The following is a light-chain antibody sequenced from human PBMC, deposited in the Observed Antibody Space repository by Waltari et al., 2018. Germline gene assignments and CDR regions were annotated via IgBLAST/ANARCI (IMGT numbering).Light chain of an antibody. J-gene: IGKJ4*01. CDR2: AAS. V-gene: IGKV1-39*01. CDR1: QRISNY. Sequence: DIQMTQSPSSLSASVGDRITIPCRARQRISNYLNWYQQRPGKAPKAPIYAASTLQSGVPSRFSGSGSGTDFTLTINSLQPEEFASYYCQQGYSTLVTFGGGTKV. CDR3: QQGYSTLVT.